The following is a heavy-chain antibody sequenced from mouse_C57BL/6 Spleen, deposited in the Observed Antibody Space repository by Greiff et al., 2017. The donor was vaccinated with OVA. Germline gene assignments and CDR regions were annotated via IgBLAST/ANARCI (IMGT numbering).Heavy chain of an antibody. D-gene: IGHD1-1*01. V-gene: IGHV1-52*01. Sequence: VQLQQPGAELVRPGSSVKLSCKASGYTFTSYWMHWVKQRPIQGLEWIGNIDPSDSETHYNQQFKDKATLTVDKSSSTAYMQLSSLTSEDSAVYYCARSGGSSYPYYAMDYWGQGTSVTVSS. CDR2: IDPSDSET. CDR1: GYTFTSYW. J-gene: IGHJ4*01. CDR3: ARSGGSSYPYYAMDY.